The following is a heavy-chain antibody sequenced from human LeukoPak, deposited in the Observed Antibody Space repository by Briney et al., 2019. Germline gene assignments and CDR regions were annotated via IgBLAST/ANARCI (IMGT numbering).Heavy chain of an antibody. Sequence: SQTLSLTCTVSGGSISSGGYYWSWIRQHPGKGLEWIGYIYYSGSTYYNPSLKSRVTISVDTSKNQFSLKLSSVTAADTAVYCCARDQPRRYAFDIWGQGTMVTVSS. D-gene: IGHD1-14*01. CDR2: IYYSGST. CDR1: GGSISSGGYY. CDR3: ARDQPRRYAFDI. V-gene: IGHV4-31*03. J-gene: IGHJ3*02.